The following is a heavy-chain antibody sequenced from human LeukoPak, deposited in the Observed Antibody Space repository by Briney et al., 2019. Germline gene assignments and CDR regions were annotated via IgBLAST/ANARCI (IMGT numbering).Heavy chain of an antibody. CDR3: AKDIVPAAVRHNAFNT. Sequence: GGSLRLSCAASGFTFSSYAMSWVRQAPGKGLEWVSAISGSGGSTYYADSVKGRFTISRDNSKNTLYLQMNSLRAEDTAVYYCAKDIVPAAVRHNAFNTWAKGQWSPSLQ. D-gene: IGHD1-26*01. CDR1: GFTFSSYA. V-gene: IGHV3-23*01. CDR2: ISGSGGST. J-gene: IGHJ3*02.